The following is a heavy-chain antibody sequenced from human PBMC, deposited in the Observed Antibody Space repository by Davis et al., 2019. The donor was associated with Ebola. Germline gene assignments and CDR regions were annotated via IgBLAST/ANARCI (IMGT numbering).Heavy chain of an antibody. CDR2: ISTYNGNT. V-gene: IGHV1-18*01. CDR3: ARDPCSGSSCYAGNYGMDV. D-gene: IGHD2-15*01. CDR1: GYTFTSNG. Sequence: AASVKVSCKASGYTFTSNGISWVRQAPGQGLEWMGWISTYNGNTKYVQKFHGRVTMTTDTSTSTAYMELRSLRSDDTAVYYCARDPCSGSSCYAGNYGMDVWGQGTTVTVSS. J-gene: IGHJ6*02.